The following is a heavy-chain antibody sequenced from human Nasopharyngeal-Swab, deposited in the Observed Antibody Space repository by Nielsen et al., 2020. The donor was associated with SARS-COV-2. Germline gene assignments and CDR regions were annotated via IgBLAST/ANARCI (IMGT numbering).Heavy chain of an antibody. CDR2: IWYDGSNK. J-gene: IGHJ5*02. CDR1: GFTFSSYG. Sequence: GESLKISCVASGFTFSSYGMHWVRQAPGKGLEWVAVIWYDGSNKYYADSVKGRFTISRDNSKNTLYLQMNSLRAEDTAVYYCARDSDMVRGVIMYLDPWGQGTLVTVSS. D-gene: IGHD3-10*01. CDR3: ARDSDMVRGVIMYLDP. V-gene: IGHV3-33*08.